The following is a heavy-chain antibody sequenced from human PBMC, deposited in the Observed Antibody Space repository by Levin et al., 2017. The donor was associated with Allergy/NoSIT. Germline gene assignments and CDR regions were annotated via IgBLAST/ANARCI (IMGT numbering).Heavy chain of an antibody. CDR2: IKSKTDGGTT. CDR1: GFTFSNAW. D-gene: IGHD3-16*02. V-gene: IGHV3-15*01. J-gene: IGHJ4*02. CDR3: TTLLEIWDYVWGSYPEYFDY. Sequence: MAGGSLRLSCAASGFTFSNAWMSWVRQAPGKGLEWVGRIKSKTDGGTTDYAAPVKGRFTISRDDSKNTLYLQMNSLKTEDTAVYYCTTLLEIWDYVWGSYPEYFDYWGQGTLVTVSS.